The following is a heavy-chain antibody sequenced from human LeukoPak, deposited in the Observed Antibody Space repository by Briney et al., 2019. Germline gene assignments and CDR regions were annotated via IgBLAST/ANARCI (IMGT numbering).Heavy chain of an antibody. V-gene: IGHV3-48*01. Sequence: PGGSLRLSCVASRFTFSTYSMNWVRQAPGRGLEWVSYISSGSTNIYYKDSVKGRFIVSRDNSKNTLYLQMNSLRAEDTAVYYCAKEVSGSYYGDYWGQGTLVTVSS. D-gene: IGHD1-26*01. CDR1: RFTFSTYS. J-gene: IGHJ4*02. CDR3: AKEVSGSYYGDY. CDR2: ISSGSTNI.